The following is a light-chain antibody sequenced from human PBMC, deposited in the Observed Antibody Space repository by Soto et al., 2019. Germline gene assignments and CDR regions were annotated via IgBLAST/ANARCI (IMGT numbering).Light chain of an antibody. CDR3: CSYAGTYTFMV. J-gene: IGLJ2*01. CDR1: SSDVGGYSY. Sequence: QSVLTQPRSVSGSPGQSVTISCTGTSSDVGGYSYVSWYQQYPGKAPKLMIFDVSKRPSGVPDRFSGYKSGNTASLTISGLLTEDEADYYCCSYAGTYTFMVFGGGTKLTVL. CDR2: DVS. V-gene: IGLV2-11*01.